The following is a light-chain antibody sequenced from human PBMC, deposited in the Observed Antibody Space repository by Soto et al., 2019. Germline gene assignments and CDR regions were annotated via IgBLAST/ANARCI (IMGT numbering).Light chain of an antibody. Sequence: QSVVTQAPSASGTPGQSVTISCSGSISNIGRNSVTWYQQVPGTAPKLLIHSNNQRPSGVPDRFSGSRSDTSASLDISGLQSEDEADYYCAVWDDSLNGYVFGTGTKLTV. CDR2: SNN. V-gene: IGLV1-44*01. J-gene: IGLJ1*01. CDR1: ISNIGRNS. CDR3: AVWDDSLNGYV.